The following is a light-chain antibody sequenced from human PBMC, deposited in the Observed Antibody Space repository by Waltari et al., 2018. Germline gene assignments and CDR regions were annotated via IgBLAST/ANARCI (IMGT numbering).Light chain of an antibody. Sequence: QSALTQPASVSGSPGRSITIPCTGTSSDVGGYNHVSRYRHHPGKAPKLIIYRVSDGPAGVSNRSSGAQSGNTASLTSSWPQAEDEADYNGSSPSSTDTRVFGGGTKLTV. J-gene: IGLJ2*01. CDR1: SSDVGGYNH. CDR3: SSPSSTDTRV. CDR2: RVS. V-gene: IGLV2-14*01.